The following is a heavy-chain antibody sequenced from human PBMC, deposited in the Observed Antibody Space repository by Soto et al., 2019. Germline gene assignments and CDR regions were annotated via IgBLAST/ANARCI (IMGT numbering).Heavy chain of an antibody. J-gene: IGHJ4*02. CDR1: GGTFSSYA. Sequence: QVQLVQSGAEVKKPGSSVKVSCKASGGTFSSYAISWVRQAPGQGLEWMGGIIPIFGTANYAQKFQGRVTITANESTSTVYMELSSLRSEDKAVYYCARGGQLPPLRYFDYWGQGTLVTVSS. V-gene: IGHV1-69*12. CDR2: IIPIFGTA. D-gene: IGHD1-26*01. CDR3: ARGGQLPPLRYFDY.